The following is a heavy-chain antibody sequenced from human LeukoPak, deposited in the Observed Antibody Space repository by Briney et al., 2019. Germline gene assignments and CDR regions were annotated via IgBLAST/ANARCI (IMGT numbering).Heavy chain of an antibody. J-gene: IGHJ4*02. D-gene: IGHD5-12*01. Sequence: SETLSLTCAVHGGSFSGYYWSWIRQPPGKGLEWIGEINHSGSTNYNPSLKSRVTISVDTSKNQFSLKLSSVTAADTAVYYCARIYGRLDYWGQGTLVTVSS. V-gene: IGHV4-34*01. CDR3: ARIYGRLDY. CDR2: INHSGST. CDR1: GGSFSGYY.